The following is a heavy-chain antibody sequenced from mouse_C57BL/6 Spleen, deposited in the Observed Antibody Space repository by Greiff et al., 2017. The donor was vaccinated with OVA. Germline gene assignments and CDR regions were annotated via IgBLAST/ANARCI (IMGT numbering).Heavy chain of an antibody. D-gene: IGHD4-1*02. CDR2: IHPSASDT. V-gene: IGHV1-74*01. CDR1: GYTFTSYW. CDR3: AIRTQLLYYFDY. Sequence: QVQLQQPGAELVKPGASVKVSCKASGYTFTSYWMHWVKQRPGQGLEWIGRIHPSASDTNYNQKFKGKATLTVDKSSSTAYMQLSSLTSEDSAVYYCAIRTQLLYYFDYWGQGTTLTVSS. J-gene: IGHJ2*01.